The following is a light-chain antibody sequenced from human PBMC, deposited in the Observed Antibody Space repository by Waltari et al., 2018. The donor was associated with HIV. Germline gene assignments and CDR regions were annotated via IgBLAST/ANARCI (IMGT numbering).Light chain of an antibody. CDR1: SGPVTSVHY. CDR2: DTS. J-gene: IGLJ2*01. Sequence: QAVVTQDPSLTVSPGGTVTLTCRSSSGPVTSVHYPYWFQQKPGQAPRTLIYDTSSRQSWTPTRFSGSLLGGKAALTLSGALPEDEAEYYCLLSYSGSRPVIFGGGTKLTVL. CDR3: LLSYSGSRPVI. V-gene: IGLV7-46*01.